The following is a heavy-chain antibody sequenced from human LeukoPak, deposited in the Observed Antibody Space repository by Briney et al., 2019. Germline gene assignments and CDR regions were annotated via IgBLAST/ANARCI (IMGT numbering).Heavy chain of an antibody. CDR3: AKDHRGAFDI. CDR2: IRYEGRHK. J-gene: IGHJ3*02. V-gene: IGHV3-30*02. CDR1: GFTFSNHG. D-gene: IGHD5-12*01. Sequence: PGGSLRLSCAASGFTFSNHGMHWVRQGPGKGLEWVAFIRYEGRHKYYADSVKGRFTISRDNSKNTLYLQMNSLRAEDTAVYYCAKDHRGAFDIWGQGTMVTVSS.